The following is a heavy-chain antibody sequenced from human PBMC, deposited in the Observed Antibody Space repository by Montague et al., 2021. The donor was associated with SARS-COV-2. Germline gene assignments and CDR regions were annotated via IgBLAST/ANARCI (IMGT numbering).Heavy chain of an antibody. J-gene: IGHJ6*02. CDR1: GGSMSSTY. CDR3: ARLTVNYGDLWGYYHGVDV. D-gene: IGHD4-17*01. CDR2: IYYSGRA. V-gene: IGHV4-59*08. Sequence: SETLSLTCSVSGGSMSSTYWSWVRQPPGKGLEWIGCIYYSGRAFYNPSLKSRVTISVDTSKNQFSLNLSSVTAADTAVYYCARLTVNYGDLWGYYHGVDVWGQGTTVTVSS.